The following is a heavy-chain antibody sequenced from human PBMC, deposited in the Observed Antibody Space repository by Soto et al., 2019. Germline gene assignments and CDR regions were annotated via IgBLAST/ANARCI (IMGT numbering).Heavy chain of an antibody. CDR3: GRAQSRNWNARGYGIDV. J-gene: IGHJ6*02. V-gene: IGHV3-13*04. CDR2: FGSGGDR. CDR1: GFSLSSYD. D-gene: IGHD1-1*01. Sequence: VRLVESGGGLLQPGTSVRLSCAAPGFSLSSYDLHWVRQVPEKRLEWVAFFGSGGDRHYSASVKGRFTISRDTAKKSFYLQMNNLKVGDTAVYYCGRAQSRNWNARGYGIDVWGHGTTVIVSS.